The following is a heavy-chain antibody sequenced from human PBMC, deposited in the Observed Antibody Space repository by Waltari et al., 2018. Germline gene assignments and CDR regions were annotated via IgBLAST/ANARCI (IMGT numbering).Heavy chain of an antibody. D-gene: IGHD3-10*01. CDR2: VYYSGNT. CDR3: ARTSRAIDYYFDY. V-gene: IGHV4-59*11. J-gene: IGHJ4*01. Sequence: QVQLQESGPGLVKPSETLSLTCTVSDGSMTGHYWSWIRQPPGKGLAWVGHVYYSGNTTNNPSLTSRVTISVDTSKTQFSLKLNSVTAADTALYYCARTSRAIDYYFDYWGQGTLVTVSS. CDR1: DGSMTGHY.